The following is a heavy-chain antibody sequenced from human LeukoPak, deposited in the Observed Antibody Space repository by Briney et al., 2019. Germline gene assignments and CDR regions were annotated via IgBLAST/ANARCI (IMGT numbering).Heavy chain of an antibody. CDR1: GYSFSSYW. D-gene: IGHD6-13*01. CDR3: ATEAAGRQSLNAFDI. Sequence: GESLRISCKGSGYSFSSYWISWVRQMPGKGLEWMGRIDPGDSFTKYSPSFQGQVTISADKSISTAYLQWSSLKASDTAMYYCATEAAGRQSLNAFDIWGQGTMVTVSS. V-gene: IGHV5-10-1*04. CDR2: IDPGDSFT. J-gene: IGHJ3*02.